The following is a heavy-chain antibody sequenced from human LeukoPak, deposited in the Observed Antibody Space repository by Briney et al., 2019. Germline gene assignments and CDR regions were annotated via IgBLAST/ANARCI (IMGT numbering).Heavy chain of an antibody. V-gene: IGHV3-7*01. Sequence: GGSLGLSCAASGFTFSNYWMSWVRQAPGKGLEWVASIHQHGNEKYFVDSVRGRFTISRDNGKNSLYLQMSSLRAEDTAVYYCATLNGPLFEYWGQGTLVTVSS. CDR3: ATLNGPLFEY. CDR1: GFTFSNYW. D-gene: IGHD2-8*01. CDR2: IHQHGNEK. J-gene: IGHJ4*02.